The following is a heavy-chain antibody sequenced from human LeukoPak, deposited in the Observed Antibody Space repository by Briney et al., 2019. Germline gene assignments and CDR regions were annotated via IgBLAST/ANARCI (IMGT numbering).Heavy chain of an antibody. D-gene: IGHD2-21*01. J-gene: IGHJ4*02. CDR3: ARVFYGDSYYFDY. Sequence: PGGSLRLSCAASGFTFSSYSMNWVRQAPGKGLEWVSSISNSSSYIYYADSVKGRFTISRDSAKNSLYLQMNSLRAEDTAVYYCARVFYGDSYYFDYWGQGTLVTVSS. CDR2: ISNSSSYI. CDR1: GFTFSSYS. V-gene: IGHV3-21*01.